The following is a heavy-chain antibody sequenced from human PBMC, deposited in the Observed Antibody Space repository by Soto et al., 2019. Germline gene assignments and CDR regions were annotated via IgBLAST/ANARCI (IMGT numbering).Heavy chain of an antibody. V-gene: IGHV3-33*01. CDR2: IWYDGSNK. D-gene: IGHD3-3*01. CDR1: GFTFSSYG. Sequence: QVQLVESGGGVVQPGRSLRLSCAASGFTFSSYGMHWVRQAPGKGLEWVAVIWYDGSNKYYADSVKGRFTISRDNSKNTLYLQMNSLGAEDTAVYYCARGPGRVGYDFWSPEGYYGMDVWGQGTTVTVSS. J-gene: IGHJ6*02. CDR3: ARGPGRVGYDFWSPEGYYGMDV.